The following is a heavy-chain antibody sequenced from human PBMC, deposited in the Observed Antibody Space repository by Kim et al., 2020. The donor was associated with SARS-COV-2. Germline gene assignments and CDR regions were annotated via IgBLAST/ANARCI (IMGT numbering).Heavy chain of an antibody. J-gene: IGHJ6*02. CDR1: GGSISSGDYY. Sequence: SETLSLTCTVSGGSISSGDYYWSWIHQPPGKGLEWIGYIYYSGSTYYNPSLKSRVTISVDTSKNQFSLKLSSVTAADTAVYYCARGWFGDHYYYYYGMDVWGQGTTVTVSS. CDR3: ARGWFGDHYYYYYGMDV. D-gene: IGHD3-10*01. V-gene: IGHV4-30-4*01. CDR2: IYYSGST.